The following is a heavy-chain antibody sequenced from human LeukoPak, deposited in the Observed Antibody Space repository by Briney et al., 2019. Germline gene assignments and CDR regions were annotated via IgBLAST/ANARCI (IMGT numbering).Heavy chain of an antibody. CDR1: GGSLCSISSGGYS. CDR3: ARHDCGGDCYSRPNYYFDY. D-gene: IGHD2-21*02. CDR2: IYYIGTT. J-gene: IGHJ4*02. Sequence: SQTLSLTCTVSGGSLCSISSGGYSWSWIRQHPGKGLEWIGYIYYIGTTHFNPSLRSRVSMSIDTSQNQFSLRLSSVTAADTAVYYCARHDCGGDCYSRPNYYFDYWGQGTLVTVSS. V-gene: IGHV4-31*03.